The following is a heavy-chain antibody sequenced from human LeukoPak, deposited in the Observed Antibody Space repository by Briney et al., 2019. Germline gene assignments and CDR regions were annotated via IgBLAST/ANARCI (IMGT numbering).Heavy chain of an antibody. CDR3: VGDQYYYGMDV. J-gene: IGHJ6*02. Sequence: PSETLSLTCTVSGGSISSYYWSWIRQPAGKGLEWIGRIYTSGSTNYNPSLKSRVTMSVDTSKNQFSLKLSSVTAADTAVYYCVGDQYYYGMDVWGQGTTVTVSS. D-gene: IGHD4-17*01. CDR2: IYTSGST. V-gene: IGHV4-4*07. CDR1: GGSISSYY.